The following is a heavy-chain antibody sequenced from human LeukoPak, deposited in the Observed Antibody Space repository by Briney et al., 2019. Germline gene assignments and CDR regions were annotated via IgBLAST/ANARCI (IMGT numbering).Heavy chain of an antibody. CDR1: GFTFSDYW. CDR3: AKSSDSSGRTYYFDY. D-gene: IGHD3-22*01. V-gene: IGHV3-74*01. CDR2: INTDGSIT. Sequence: GGSLRLSCAASGFTFSDYWIHWVRQAPGKGLVWVSRINTDGSITNYADSVKGRFSISRDNAKNTLYLQMSSLRAEDTAVYYCAKSSDSSGRTYYFDYWGQGTLVTVSS. J-gene: IGHJ4*02.